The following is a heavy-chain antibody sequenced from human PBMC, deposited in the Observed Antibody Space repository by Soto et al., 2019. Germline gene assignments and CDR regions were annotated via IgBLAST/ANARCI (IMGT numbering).Heavy chain of an antibody. CDR3: ARAGYVPTGLDY. D-gene: IGHD3-10*02. CDR2: IYYSGST. CDR1: GGSISSYY. V-gene: IGHV4-59*01. J-gene: IGHJ4*02. Sequence: QVQLQESGPGLVKPSETLSLTCTVSGGSISSYYWSWIRQPPGKGLECIGYIYYSGSTHYNPSLKCRVTISVDTYQNQCSLTLGSVTAADTAEHYFARAGYVPTGLDYWGQGTLVTVSS.